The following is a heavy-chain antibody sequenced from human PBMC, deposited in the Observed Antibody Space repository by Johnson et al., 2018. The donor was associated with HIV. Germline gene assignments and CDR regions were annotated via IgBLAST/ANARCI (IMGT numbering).Heavy chain of an antibody. J-gene: IGHJ3*01. CDR1: GFTFSSYW. CDR3: AREPMDCGGDCWGVFDL. CDR2: IKQDGSEK. D-gene: IGHD2-21*02. Sequence: VQLVESGGGLVQPGGSLRLSCAASGFTFSSYWMSWVRQAPGKGLEWVANIKQDGSEKYYVDSVKGRFTISRDNAKNTLYLQMNSLRAEDTAVYYCAREPMDCGGDCWGVFDLWGQGTMVTV. V-gene: IGHV3-7*01.